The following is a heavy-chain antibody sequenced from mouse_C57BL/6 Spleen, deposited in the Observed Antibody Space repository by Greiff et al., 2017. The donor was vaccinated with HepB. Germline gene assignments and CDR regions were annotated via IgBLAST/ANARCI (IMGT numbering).Heavy chain of an antibody. CDR2: IDPETGGT. Sequence: VQLQQSGAELVRPGASVTLSCKASGYTFTDYEMHWVKQTPVHGLEWIGAIDPETGGTAYNQKFKGKAILTADKSSSTAYMELRSLTSEDSAVYYCTRSRAAQATCMDDWGQGTSVTVSS. V-gene: IGHV1-15*01. CDR3: TRSRAAQATCMDD. J-gene: IGHJ4*01. D-gene: IGHD3-2*02. CDR1: GYTFTDYE.